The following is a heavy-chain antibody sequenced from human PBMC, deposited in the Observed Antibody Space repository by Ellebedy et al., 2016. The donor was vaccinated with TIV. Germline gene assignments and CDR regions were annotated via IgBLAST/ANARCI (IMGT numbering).Heavy chain of an antibody. CDR1: GFTFDDYA. V-gene: IGHV3-9*01. Sequence: SLKISCAASGFTFDDYAMHWVRQAPGKGLEWVSGISWNSGSIGYADSVKGRFTISRDNAKNSLYLQMNSLRAEDTALYYCAKGYCGGDCYSYFQHWGQGTLVTVSS. D-gene: IGHD2-21*02. J-gene: IGHJ1*01. CDR3: AKGYCGGDCYSYFQH. CDR2: ISWNSGSI.